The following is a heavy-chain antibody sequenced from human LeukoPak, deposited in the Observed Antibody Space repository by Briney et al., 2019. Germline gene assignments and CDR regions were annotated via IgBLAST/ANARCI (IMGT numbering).Heavy chain of an antibody. CDR3: ARGAPSY. Sequence: GGSLRLSCAASGFTFSSYSMNWVRQAPGKGLEWVSSISSSSSHIYYADSVKGRFTISRDNAKNSLYLQMNSLRAEDTAVCYCARGAPSYWGQGTLVTVSS. J-gene: IGHJ4*02. CDR2: ISSSSSHI. CDR1: GFTFSSYS. V-gene: IGHV3-21*01.